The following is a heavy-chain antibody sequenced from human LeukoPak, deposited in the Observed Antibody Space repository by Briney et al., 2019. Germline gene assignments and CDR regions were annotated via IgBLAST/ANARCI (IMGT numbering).Heavy chain of an antibody. Sequence: GSLRLSCAASGFTFSSYSMNWVRQAPGKGLEWIGSIYYSGVTYYYPSLKGRVTISGDTSKNQFSLKLSSVTAADTAVYYCTRHLKRLTLSHYYFDSWGQGTLVTVSS. CDR1: GFTFSSYSMN. V-gene: IGHV4-39*01. D-gene: IGHD2/OR15-2a*01. CDR2: IYYSGVT. CDR3: TRHLKRLTLSHYYFDS. J-gene: IGHJ4*02.